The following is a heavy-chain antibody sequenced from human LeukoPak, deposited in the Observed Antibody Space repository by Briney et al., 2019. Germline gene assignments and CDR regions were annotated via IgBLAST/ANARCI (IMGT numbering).Heavy chain of an antibody. CDR3: ARVMSVVISLDAFDI. D-gene: IGHD3-22*01. CDR2: IKQDGSEK. CDR1: GFTLSSYW. Sequence: PGGSLRLSCAASGFTLSSYWMSWVRQAPGKGLEWVANIKQDGSEKYYVDSVKGRFTISRDNAKNSLYLQMNSLRAEDTAVYYCARVMSVVISLDAFDIWGQGTMVTVSS. J-gene: IGHJ3*02. V-gene: IGHV3-7*01.